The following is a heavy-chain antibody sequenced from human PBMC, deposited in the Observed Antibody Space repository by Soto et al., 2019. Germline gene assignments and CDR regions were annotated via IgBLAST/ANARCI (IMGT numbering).Heavy chain of an antibody. CDR2: ISSSSSYI. Sequence: GGSLRLSCAASGFTFSSYSMNWVRQAPGKGLEWVSSISSSSSYIYYADSVKGRFTISRDNAKNSLYLQMNSLRAEDTAVYYCARVRRYFDSHKYGMDVWGQGTTVTVSS. V-gene: IGHV3-21*01. D-gene: IGHD3-9*01. J-gene: IGHJ6*02. CDR3: ARVRRYFDSHKYGMDV. CDR1: GFTFSSYS.